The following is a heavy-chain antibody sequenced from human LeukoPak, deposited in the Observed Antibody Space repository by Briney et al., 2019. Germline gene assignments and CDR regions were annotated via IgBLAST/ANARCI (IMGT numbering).Heavy chain of an antibody. CDR2: ISYDGSNK. CDR3: ATRTYGGNTPSDY. D-gene: IGHD4-23*01. J-gene: IGHJ4*02. CDR1: GFTFSSYG. Sequence: GGSLRLSCAASGFTFSSYGMHWVRQAPGKGLEWVAVISYDGSNKYYADSVKGRFTISRDNSKNTLYLQMNSLRAEDTAVYYCATRTYGGNTPSDYWGQGTLVTVSS. V-gene: IGHV3-30*03.